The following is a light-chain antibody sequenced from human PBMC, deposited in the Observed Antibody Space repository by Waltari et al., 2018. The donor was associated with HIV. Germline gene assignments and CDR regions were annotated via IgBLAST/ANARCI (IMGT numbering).Light chain of an antibody. J-gene: IGLJ2*01. V-gene: IGLV4-69*01. CDR3: QTWGTGFVV. CDR2: LNSDGNH. Sequence: QVVLTQSPSASASLGASVKLTCTLSSGHSTYAVAWHQQQPEKGPRYLIKLNSDGNHYKGDGVPDRFSASSSGAERYLTISSIQSGDEAYYYCQTWGTGFVVFGGGTKLTVL. CDR1: SGHSTYA.